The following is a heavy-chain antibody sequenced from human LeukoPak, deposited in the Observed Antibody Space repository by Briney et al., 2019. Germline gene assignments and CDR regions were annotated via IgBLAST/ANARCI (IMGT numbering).Heavy chain of an antibody. CDR1: GFTIRTYA. Sequence: GGSLRLSCAASGFTIRTYAMTWVRQGPGKDLEWISTISASGGSTYYADSVKGRFTISRDNSKNTLYLQMNSLRAEDTAVYYCAREGQQQPFFDYWGQGTLVTVSS. D-gene: IGHD1/OR15-1a*01. V-gene: IGHV3-23*01. CDR2: ISASGGST. J-gene: IGHJ4*02. CDR3: AREGQQQPFFDY.